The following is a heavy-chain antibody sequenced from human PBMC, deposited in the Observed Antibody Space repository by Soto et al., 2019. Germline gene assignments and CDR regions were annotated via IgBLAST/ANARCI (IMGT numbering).Heavy chain of an antibody. CDR3: ARDRGYCSRNGCWNFDP. Sequence: GASVEVSCKASGYTFTGYYMHWVRQAPGQGLEWMGWINPKSGATNYAQNFQGRVTMTRDTSISTAYMELSRLRSDDTAVYYCARDRGYCSRNGCWNFDPWGHGTLVTVS. V-gene: IGHV1-2*02. D-gene: IGHD2-2*01. CDR2: INPKSGAT. J-gene: IGHJ5*02. CDR1: GYTFTGYY.